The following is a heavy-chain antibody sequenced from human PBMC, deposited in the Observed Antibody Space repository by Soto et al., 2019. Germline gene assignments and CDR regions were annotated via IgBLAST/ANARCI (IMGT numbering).Heavy chain of an antibody. CDR2: MNPNSGNT. J-gene: IGHJ6*02. CDR1: GYTFTSYD. V-gene: IGHV1-8*01. CDR3: AREKTSYGMDV. Sequence: QVQLVQSGAEVKKPGASVKVSCKASGYTFTSYDINWVRQATGQGLEWMGWMNPNSGNTGYAQKCQGRVTMTMNTSISTAYLELSSLRCEDTAVYYCAREKTSYGMDVWGQRTTVTVSS.